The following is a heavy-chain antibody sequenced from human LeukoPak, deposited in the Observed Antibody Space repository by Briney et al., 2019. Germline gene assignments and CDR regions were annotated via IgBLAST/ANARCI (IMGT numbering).Heavy chain of an antibody. V-gene: IGHV3-23*01. Sequence: GGSLRLSCAASGFTFSSYAMSWVRQAPGKGLEWVSAISGSGGSTYYADSVKGRFTISRDNSKNTLYLQMNSLRAEDTAVYYCARDLGRGYSYVGTDYWGQGTLVTVSS. D-gene: IGHD5-18*01. J-gene: IGHJ4*02. CDR2: ISGSGGST. CDR1: GFTFSSYA. CDR3: ARDLGRGYSYVGTDY.